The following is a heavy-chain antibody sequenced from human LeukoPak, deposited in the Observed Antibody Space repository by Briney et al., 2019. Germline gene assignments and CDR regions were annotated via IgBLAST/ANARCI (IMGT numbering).Heavy chain of an antibody. V-gene: IGHV1-2*02. J-gene: IGHJ4*02. CDR3: ARGETVYGGAIVY. Sequence: ASVTVSYKASGYTFTVYYMHWVGQAPGQGREWMGCINPNSGGTKYAQKFQGGGTFTRDTSISTAYMQLSRLRSDDTAVYYCARGETVYGGAIVYWGQGTLVTVSS. CDR2: INPNSGGT. CDR1: GYTFTVYY. D-gene: IGHD3-16*02.